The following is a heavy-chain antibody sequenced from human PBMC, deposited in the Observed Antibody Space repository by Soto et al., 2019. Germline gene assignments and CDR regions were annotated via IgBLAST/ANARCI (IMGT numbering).Heavy chain of an antibody. Sequence: PSETLSLTCTVSGGSIRTDDCYWSWIRQPPGKGLEWIGYIDYSGSTNYNPSLKSRVTISVDTSKNQFSLKLSSVTAADTAVYYCANLGVGETLFDYWGPGSLVTIVS. D-gene: IGHD1-26*01. CDR1: GGSIRTDDCY. V-gene: IGHV4-61*08. CDR3: ANLGVGETLFDY. J-gene: IGHJ4*02. CDR2: IDYSGST.